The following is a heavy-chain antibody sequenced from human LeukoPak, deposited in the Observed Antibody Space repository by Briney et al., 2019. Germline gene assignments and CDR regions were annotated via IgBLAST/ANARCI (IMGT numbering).Heavy chain of an antibody. V-gene: IGHV1-3*02. J-gene: IGHJ4*02. Sequence: GASVKVSCKASGYTFTNYVIHWVRQAPGQRLEWMGWTNAGNGNTKYSQALQGRVTITRDTSASTVYMELSSLRSEDMAVYYCARNYYESSGYFDYWGQGTLVTVSS. D-gene: IGHD3-22*01. CDR1: GYTFTNYV. CDR2: TNAGNGNT. CDR3: ARNYYESSGYFDY.